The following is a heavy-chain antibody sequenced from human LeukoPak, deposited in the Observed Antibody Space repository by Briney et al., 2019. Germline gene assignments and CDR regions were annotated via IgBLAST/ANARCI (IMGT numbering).Heavy chain of an antibody. D-gene: IGHD2-8*01. CDR1: GFTFSTYV. CDR2: ITGDGGYT. Sequence: PGGSLRLSCAASGFTFSTYVMQWVRQAPGKGLEYVSAITGDGGYTYYANSVRGSFTISRDNSKKTLYLQMGSLRADDMAVYYCARVSTNDRRNAFDIWGQGTMVTASS. J-gene: IGHJ3*02. CDR3: ARVSTNDRRNAFDI. V-gene: IGHV3-64*01.